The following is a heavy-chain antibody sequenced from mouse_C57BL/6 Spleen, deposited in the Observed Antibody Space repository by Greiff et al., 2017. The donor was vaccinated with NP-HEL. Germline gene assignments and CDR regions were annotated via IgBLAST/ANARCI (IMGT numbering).Heavy chain of an antibody. J-gene: IGHJ4*01. V-gene: IGHV1-82*01. D-gene: IGHD2-3*01. CDR1: GYAFSSSW. CDR2: IYPGDGDT. CDR3: ARWGYDGYYAMDY. Sequence: QVQLKESGPELVKPGASVKISCKASGYAFSSSWMNWVKQRPGKGLEWIGRIYPGDGDTNYNGKFKGKATLTADKSSSTAYMQLSSLTSEDSAVYFCARWGYDGYYAMDYWGQGTSVTVSS.